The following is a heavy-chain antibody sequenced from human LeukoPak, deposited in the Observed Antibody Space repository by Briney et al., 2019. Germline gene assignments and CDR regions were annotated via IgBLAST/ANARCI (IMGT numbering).Heavy chain of an antibody. Sequence: NPSETLSLTCTVSGGSVSSGSYYWSWIRQPPGKGLEWIGYIYYSGSTNYNPSLKSRVTMSVDTSKNQFSLKLSSVTAADTAVYYCARSGEVVLAFDYWGQGTLVTVSS. D-gene: IGHD2-2*01. CDR1: GGSVSSGSYY. CDR2: IYYSGST. CDR3: ARSGEVVLAFDY. J-gene: IGHJ4*02. V-gene: IGHV4-61*01.